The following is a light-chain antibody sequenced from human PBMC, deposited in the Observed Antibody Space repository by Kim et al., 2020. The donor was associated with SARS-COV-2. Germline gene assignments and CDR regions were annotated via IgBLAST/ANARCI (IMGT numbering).Light chain of an antibody. J-gene: IGKJ4*01. CDR1: QSISSW. Sequence: DIQMTHSPSTLSASVGDRVTITCRASQSISSWLAWYQQKPGKAPKLLIYDVSSLESGVPSRFSGSGSGTEFTLTISSLQPDDFATYYCQQYDSYLSFGGGTKVDIK. V-gene: IGKV1-5*01. CDR3: QQYDSYLS. CDR2: DVS.